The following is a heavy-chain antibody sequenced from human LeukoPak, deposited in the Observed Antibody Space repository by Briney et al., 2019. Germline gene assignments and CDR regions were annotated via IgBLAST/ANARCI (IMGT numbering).Heavy chain of an antibody. Sequence: SETLSLACGVYGGSFSGYYWNWIRQPPGMGLEWIGEINHRGGTGYNPSLKSRVTMSVDTSKNVFSLKLTSVTAADTAVYYCARAYYYDSSAAIDYWGQGILVTVSS. D-gene: IGHD3-22*01. CDR3: ARAYYYDSSAAIDY. CDR2: INHRGGT. V-gene: IGHV4-34*01. J-gene: IGHJ4*02. CDR1: GGSFSGYY.